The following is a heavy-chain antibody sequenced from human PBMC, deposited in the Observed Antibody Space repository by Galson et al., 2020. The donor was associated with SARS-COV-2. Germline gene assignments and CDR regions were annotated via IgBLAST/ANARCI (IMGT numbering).Heavy chain of an antibody. CDR1: GFTFGDYA. Sequence: GESLKISCKASGFTFGDYAMSWFRQAPGKGLEWVGFIRSKANGGTTEYAASVKGRFTISRDDSKSIAYLQMNSLKTEDTAVYYCTSMVYGSGSYYKDYWGQGTLVTVSS. CDR3: TSMVYGSGSYYKDY. V-gene: IGHV3-49*03. D-gene: IGHD3-10*01. CDR2: IRSKANGGTT. J-gene: IGHJ4*02.